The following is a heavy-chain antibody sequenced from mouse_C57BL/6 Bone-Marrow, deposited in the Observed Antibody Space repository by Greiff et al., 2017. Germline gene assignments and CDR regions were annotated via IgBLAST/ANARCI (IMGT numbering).Heavy chain of an antibody. J-gene: IGHJ3*01. Sequence: EVRLVESGGGLVKPGGSLKLSCAASGFTFSSYAMSWVRQTPEKRLEWVATISDGGSYTYYPDNVKGRFTISRDNAKNNLYLQMSHLKSEDTAMYYCARLLRAYWGQGTLVTVSA. V-gene: IGHV5-4*03. CDR1: GFTFSSYA. CDR3: ARLLRAY. CDR2: ISDGGSYT. D-gene: IGHD1-1*01.